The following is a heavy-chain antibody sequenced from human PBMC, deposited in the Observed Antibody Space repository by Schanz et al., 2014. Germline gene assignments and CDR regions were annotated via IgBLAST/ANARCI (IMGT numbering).Heavy chain of an antibody. D-gene: IGHD3-10*01. CDR1: GFTFSTYA. V-gene: IGHV3-23*04. CDR2: LTGSGGGT. Sequence: VQLVESGGGVVQPGRSLRLSCVASGFTFSTYAMSWVRQAPGKGPEWVSSLTGSGGGTYYADSVRGRFTISRDNSMNTVYLQMNSLRSDDAAVYYCARAQGVIRLYYGVDVWGQGTTVTVSS. CDR3: ARAQGVIRLYYGVDV. J-gene: IGHJ6*02.